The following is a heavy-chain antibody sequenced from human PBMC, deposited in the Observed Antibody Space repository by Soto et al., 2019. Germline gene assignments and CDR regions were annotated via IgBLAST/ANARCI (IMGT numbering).Heavy chain of an antibody. CDR3: ANHPGYCSGGSCYHY. D-gene: IGHD2-15*01. Sequence: PGGSLRLSCAASGFTFSSYSMNWVRQAPGKGLEWVSYISSSSSTIYYADSVKGRFTISRDNAKNSLYLQMNSLRDEDTAVYYCANHPGYCSGGSCYHYWGQGTLVTVSS. CDR2: ISSSSSTI. J-gene: IGHJ4*02. CDR1: GFTFSSYS. V-gene: IGHV3-48*02.